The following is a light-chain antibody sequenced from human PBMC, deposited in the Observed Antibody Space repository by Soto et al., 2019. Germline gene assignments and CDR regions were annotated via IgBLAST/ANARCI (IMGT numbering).Light chain of an antibody. J-gene: IGKJ5*01. CDR3: QQDYNLPIT. V-gene: IGKV3-15*01. Sequence: EIVMTQSPATLSLSPLEISTLSCSASQSVSSNLAWYQQKPGQAPRLLIYGASTRATGIPARFSGSGSGTDFTLTINSLQPEDFAVYYCQQDYNLPITFGQGTRLEIK. CDR1: QSVSSN. CDR2: GAS.